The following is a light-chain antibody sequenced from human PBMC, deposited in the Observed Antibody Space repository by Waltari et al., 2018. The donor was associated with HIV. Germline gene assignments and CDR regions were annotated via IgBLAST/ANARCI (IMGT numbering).Light chain of an antibody. V-gene: IGKV1-27*01. CDR1: QGIDNY. J-gene: IGKJ1*01. Sequence: DIQMSQSPSSLSASVGDRVTITCRASQGIDNYLAWYQQKPGKVPKLLIYAASTLQSGVPSRFSGSGSGTAFTLTISSLQPEDVATYYCQRYNSAQWTFGHGTKVEIK. CDR3: QRYNSAQWT. CDR2: AAS.